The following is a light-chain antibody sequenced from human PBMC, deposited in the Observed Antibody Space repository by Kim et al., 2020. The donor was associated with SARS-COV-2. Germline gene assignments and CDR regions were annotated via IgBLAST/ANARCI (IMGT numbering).Light chain of an antibody. CDR3: QQYNNWPMYT. J-gene: IGKJ2*01. CDR2: GAS. CDR1: QSVSSN. Sequence: EIVMTQSPAPLSVSPGERATLSCRASQSVSSNLAWYQQKPGQAPRLLIYGASIRATGIPARFSGSGSGTEFTLTISSLQSEDFAVYYCQQYNNWPMYTFGQGTELEI. V-gene: IGKV3D-15*01.